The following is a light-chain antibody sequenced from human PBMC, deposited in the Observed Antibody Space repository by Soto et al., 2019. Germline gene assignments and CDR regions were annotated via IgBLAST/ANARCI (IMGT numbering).Light chain of an antibody. CDR1: SSDVGGYNY. Sequence: QSVLTQPASVSGSPGQSITISCTGTSSDVGGYNYVSWYQQHPGKVPKLMIYDVSNRPSGVSNRFSGSKSGNTASLTISGLQAEDEADYYCSSYTSSSTVVFGGGTKLTFL. CDR2: DVS. CDR3: SSYTSSSTVV. V-gene: IGLV2-14*03. J-gene: IGLJ2*01.